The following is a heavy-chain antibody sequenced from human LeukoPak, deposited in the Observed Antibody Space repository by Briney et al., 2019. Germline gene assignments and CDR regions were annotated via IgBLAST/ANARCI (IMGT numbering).Heavy chain of an antibody. Sequence: PGGSLRLSCAVSGLTFSDCWMNWVRHTPGKGLEWVANIDRDGSQKNYGDSVKGRFTISRDDSKNTVYLQMNGLRAGDTAVYYCAKDAQRGFDYSNSLEYWGQGTLVTVSS. CDR1: GLTFSDCW. D-gene: IGHD4-11*01. J-gene: IGHJ4*02. CDR3: AKDAQRGFDYSNSLEY. CDR2: IDRDGSQK. V-gene: IGHV3-7*01.